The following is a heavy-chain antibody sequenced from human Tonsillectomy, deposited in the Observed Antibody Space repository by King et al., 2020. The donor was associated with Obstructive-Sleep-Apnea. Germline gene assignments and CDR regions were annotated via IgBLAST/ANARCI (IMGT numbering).Heavy chain of an antibody. D-gene: IGHD3-10*02. J-gene: IGHJ4*02. CDR1: GASISTTNYY. CDR3: ARDSSQGVPGY. CDR2: IYYSGST. V-gene: IGHV4-39*07. Sequence: QLQESGPRLVKPSETLSLTCSVSGASISTTNYYWGWMRQPPGKGLEWIGSIYYSGSTYYNPSLKSRVTISVDTSKNQFSLNLNSVTAADTAVYYCARDSSQGVPGYWGQGTLVTVSS.